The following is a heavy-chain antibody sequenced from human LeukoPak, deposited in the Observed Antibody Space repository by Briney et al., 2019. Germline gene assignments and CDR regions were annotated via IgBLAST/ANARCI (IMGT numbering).Heavy chain of an antibody. V-gene: IGHV3-23*01. Sequence: GGSLRVSCAASGFTFSSYWMHWVRQAPGKGLVWVSAISPSGNNTFYTDSVKGRFTVSRDNSKSTLYLQMSSLRAEDTALYYCAKTMGDEWLIDFWGQGTLVTVSS. CDR3: AKTMGDEWLIDF. D-gene: IGHD3-16*01. CDR2: ISPSGNNT. CDR1: GFTFSSYW. J-gene: IGHJ4*02.